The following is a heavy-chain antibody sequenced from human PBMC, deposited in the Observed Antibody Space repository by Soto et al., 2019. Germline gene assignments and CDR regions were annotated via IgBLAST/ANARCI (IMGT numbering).Heavy chain of an antibody. D-gene: IGHD2-8*02. CDR2: INHSGST. V-gene: IGHV4-34*01. Sequence: QVQLQQWGAGLLKPSETLSLTCAVYGGSFSGYYWTWIRQPPGTGLEWIGEINHSGSTNYNPSLKSPVTISVDPSKNQFPLKPTSVTAADTAVYYCARDKITGLFDYWGQGTLVTVSS. CDR3: ARDKITGLFDY. CDR1: GGSFSGYY. J-gene: IGHJ4*02.